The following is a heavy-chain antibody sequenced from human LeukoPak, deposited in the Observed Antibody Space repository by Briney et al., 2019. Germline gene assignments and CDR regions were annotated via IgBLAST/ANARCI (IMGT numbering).Heavy chain of an antibody. V-gene: IGHV1-8*01. CDR1: GYTFTSYD. D-gene: IGHD3-10*01. CDR2: MNPNSGNT. J-gene: IGHJ5*02. CDR3: ARGMNYYGSGSPRGAFDP. Sequence: ASVKVSCKASGYTFTSYDINWVRQATGQGLEWMGWMNPNSGNTGYAQKFQGRVTMTRNTSISTAYMELSSLRSEDTAVYYCARGMNYYGSGSPRGAFDPWGQGTLVTVSS.